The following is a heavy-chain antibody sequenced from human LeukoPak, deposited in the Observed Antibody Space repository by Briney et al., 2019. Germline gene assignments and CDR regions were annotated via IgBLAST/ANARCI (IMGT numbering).Heavy chain of an antibody. J-gene: IGHJ4*02. CDR3: ASVIAGVATDY. CDR2: INPNSGDT. Sequence: ASVKVSCKASGYSFTGYYIHWVRQAPGQGLEWMGWINPNSGDTNFAQKFQGRVTMTRDTSISTAYMELRRLGSDGTAVYYCASVIAGVATDYWGQGTLVTVSS. CDR1: GYSFTGYY. V-gene: IGHV1-2*02. D-gene: IGHD3-10*01.